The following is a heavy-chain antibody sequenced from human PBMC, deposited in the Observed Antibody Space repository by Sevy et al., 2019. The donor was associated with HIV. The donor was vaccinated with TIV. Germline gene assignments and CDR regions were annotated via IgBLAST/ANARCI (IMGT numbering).Heavy chain of an antibody. CDR3: AKVGGTYYDFWSGYGYFDY. Sequence: GGSLRLSCAASGFTFSNYDIHWVRQAPGKGLEWVAVISYDGSNNYYADSVKGRFTISSDNSKNTLYLQMNSLRAEDTAVYYCAKVGGTYYDFWSGYGYFDYWGQGTLVTVSS. CDR1: GFTFSNYD. V-gene: IGHV3-30*18. D-gene: IGHD3-3*01. J-gene: IGHJ4*02. CDR2: ISYDGSNN.